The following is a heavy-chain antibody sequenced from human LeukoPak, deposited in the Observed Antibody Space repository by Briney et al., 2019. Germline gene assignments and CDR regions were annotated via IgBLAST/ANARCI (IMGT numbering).Heavy chain of an antibody. V-gene: IGHV3-21*04. CDR2: ISSSSSYI. Sequence: PGGSLRLSCAASGFTFSSYSMTWVRQAPGKGLEWVSSISSSSSYIYYADSVKGRFTISRDNSKNTLYLQMNSLRAEDTAVYYCAKGIDWYPDYWGQGTLVTVSS. J-gene: IGHJ4*02. D-gene: IGHD3-9*01. CDR3: AKGIDWYPDY. CDR1: GFTFSSYS.